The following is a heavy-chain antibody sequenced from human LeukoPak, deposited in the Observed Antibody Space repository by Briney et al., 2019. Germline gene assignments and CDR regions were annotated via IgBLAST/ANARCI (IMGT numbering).Heavy chain of an antibody. CDR3: ARDLAQTPWDY. CDR1: GGSINNYY. Sequence: ASETLFLTCTVSGGSINNYYWSWIRQPAGKGLEWIGRMYTSGSSNYNPSLKSRVTMSVDTSKNQFSLRLNSVTAADTAVYYCARDLAQTPWDYWGQGTLVTVSA. CDR2: MYTSGSS. V-gene: IGHV4-4*07. J-gene: IGHJ4*02.